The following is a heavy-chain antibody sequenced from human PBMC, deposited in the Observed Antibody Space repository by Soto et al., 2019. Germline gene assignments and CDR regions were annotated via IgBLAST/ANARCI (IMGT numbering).Heavy chain of an antibody. J-gene: IGHJ4*02. CDR1: GFTFSSHA. D-gene: IGHD6-13*01. Sequence: PGGSLRLSCAASGFTFSSHAMSWVRQAPGKGLEWVSAISGSGGSTYYADSVKGRFTISRDNSKNTLYLQMNSLRAEDTAVYYCAKGTAASVGSSSWYVFDYWGQGTLVTVSS. CDR3: AKGTAASVGSSSWYVFDY. CDR2: ISGSGGST. V-gene: IGHV3-23*01.